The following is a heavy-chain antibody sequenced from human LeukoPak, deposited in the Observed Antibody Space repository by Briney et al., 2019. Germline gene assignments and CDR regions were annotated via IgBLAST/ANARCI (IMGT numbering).Heavy chain of an antibody. CDR1: GFKFDDYT. D-gene: IGHD3-22*01. CDR2: ISGSGGST. J-gene: IGHJ2*01. Sequence: PGGSLRLSCAASGFKFDDYTMHWVRQAPGKGLEWVSAISGSGGSTYYADSVKGRFTISRDNSKNTLYLQMNSLRAEDTAVYYCAKDLGDSGYYSAASYFDLWGRGTLVTVSS. V-gene: IGHV3-23*01. CDR3: AKDLGDSGYYSAASYFDL.